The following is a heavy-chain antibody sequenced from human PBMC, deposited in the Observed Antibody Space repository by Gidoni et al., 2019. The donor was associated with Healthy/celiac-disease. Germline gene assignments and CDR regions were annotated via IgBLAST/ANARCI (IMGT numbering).Heavy chain of an antibody. Sequence: VQLVQSGAEVKTPGASVQVSCKASGYTFTGYYMHWGRQAPGQGLEWMGWINTNRGGTNDAKKLQGRVTMTRDTSSSTAYMELSRLRSDETAVYYCERDWHPWGQGTLVTVSS. CDR1: GYTFTGYY. J-gene: IGHJ5*02. CDR3: ERDWHP. V-gene: IGHV1-2*02. CDR2: INTNRGGT.